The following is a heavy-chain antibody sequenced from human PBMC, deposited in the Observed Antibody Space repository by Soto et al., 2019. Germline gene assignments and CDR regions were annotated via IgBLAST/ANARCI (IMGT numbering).Heavy chain of an antibody. CDR1: GGSFSGYY. Sequence: SETLSLTCAVYGGSFSGYYWSWIRQPPGKGLEWIGEINHSGSTNYNPSLKSRVTISVDTSKNQFSLKLSSVTAADTAVYYCARGGRRASCGLNAYYYYYMDFWGKGTTVTVSS. D-gene: IGHD2-21*01. CDR2: INHSGST. V-gene: IGHV4-34*01. J-gene: IGHJ6*03. CDR3: ARGGRRASCGLNAYYYYYMDF.